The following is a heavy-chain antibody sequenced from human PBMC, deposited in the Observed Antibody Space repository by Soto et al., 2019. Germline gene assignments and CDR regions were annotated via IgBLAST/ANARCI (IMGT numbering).Heavy chain of an antibody. Sequence: QVQLVESGGGVVQPGRSLRLSCAASGFTFSSYGMHWVRQAPGKGLEWVAVISYDGSNKYYADSVKGRFTISRDNSKNTLYLQMNSLRAEATAVYYCAKDGQGYCISTSCSNWFDPWGQGTLVTVSS. CDR1: GFTFSSYG. V-gene: IGHV3-30*18. J-gene: IGHJ5*02. CDR3: AKDGQGYCISTSCSNWFDP. D-gene: IGHD2-2*01. CDR2: ISYDGSNK.